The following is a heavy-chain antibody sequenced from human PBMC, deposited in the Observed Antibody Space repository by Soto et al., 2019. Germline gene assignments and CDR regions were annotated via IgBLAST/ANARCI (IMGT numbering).Heavy chain of an antibody. V-gene: IGHV3-23*01. CDR3: AKGGSAYCGGDCSIPQH. CDR2: ISGSGGST. Sequence: GGSLRLSCAASGFTFSSYAMSWVRQAPGKGLEWVSAISGSGGSTYYADSVKGRFTISRDNSKNTLYLQMNSLRAEDTAVYYCAKGGSAYCGGDCSIPQHWGQGTLVTVSS. CDR1: GFTFSSYA. J-gene: IGHJ1*01. D-gene: IGHD2-21*02.